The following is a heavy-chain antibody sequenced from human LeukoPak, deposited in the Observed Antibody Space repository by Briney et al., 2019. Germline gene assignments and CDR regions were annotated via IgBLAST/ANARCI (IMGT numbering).Heavy chain of an antibody. J-gene: IGHJ4*02. D-gene: IGHD2-2*01. V-gene: IGHV4-61*02. CDR1: GGSISSGSYY. CDR3: AREGAGVVVPAARALDY. CDR2: IYTSGST. Sequence: SETLSLTCTVSGGSISSGSYYWSWIRQPAGKGLEWIGRIYTSGSTNYNPSLKSRVTISVDTSKNQFSLKLSSVTAADTAVYHCAREGAGVVVPAARALDYWGQGTLVTVSS.